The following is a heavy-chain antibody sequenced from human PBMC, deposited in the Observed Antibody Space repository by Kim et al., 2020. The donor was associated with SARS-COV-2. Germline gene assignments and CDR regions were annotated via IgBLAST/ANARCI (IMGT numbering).Heavy chain of an antibody. CDR1: GFTFSSFW. CDR3: VRGSGNFGYGMGV. CDR2: INNVGSAT. D-gene: IGHD3-3*01. J-gene: IGHJ6*02. Sequence: GGSLRLSCAASGFTFSSFWMHWVRQAPGTGLMWVSRINNVGSATIYADSVKGRFTISRDNAKSTLYLQMNSLRVEDTAEYYCVRGSGNFGYGMGVWGQGTTVTVSS. V-gene: IGHV3-74*01.